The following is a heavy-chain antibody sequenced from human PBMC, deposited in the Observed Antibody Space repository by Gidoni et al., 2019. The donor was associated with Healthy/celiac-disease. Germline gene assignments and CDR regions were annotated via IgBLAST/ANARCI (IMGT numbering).Heavy chain of an antibody. CDR2: ICPGYSDT. CDR1: CYCFTSYW. J-gene: IGHJ4*02. Sequence: EVHLVQSGAEGITPGESLEISCTGSCYCFTSYWIGWVRQMPGKALAWIGIICPGYSDTRYSPSIQGQVTISADKSISTAYLQWSSLKASDTAMYYCARRAMVQRSFDYWGQGTLVTVSS. V-gene: IGHV5-51*03. CDR3: ARRAMVQRSFDY. D-gene: IGHD3-10*01.